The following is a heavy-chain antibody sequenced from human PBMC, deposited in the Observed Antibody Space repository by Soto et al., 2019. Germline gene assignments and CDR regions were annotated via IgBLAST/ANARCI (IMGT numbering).Heavy chain of an antibody. CDR1: GYTFTSYA. Sequence: QVQLVQSGAEVKKPGASVKVSCKASGYTFTSYAMHWVRQAPGQRLEWMGWINAGNGNTKYSQKFQGRVTITRDTSASTAYMELSSLRSEDTAVYSCARGGSLWFGDLSIDYWGQGTLVTVSS. CDR2: INAGNGNT. D-gene: IGHD3-10*01. V-gene: IGHV1-3*01. J-gene: IGHJ4*02. CDR3: ARGGSLWFGDLSIDY.